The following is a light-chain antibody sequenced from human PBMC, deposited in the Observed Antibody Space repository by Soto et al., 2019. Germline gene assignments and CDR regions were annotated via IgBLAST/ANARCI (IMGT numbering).Light chain of an antibody. CDR3: CSYVGSSTSV. CDR1: SSDVGSYEL. V-gene: IGLV2-23*01. J-gene: IGLJ2*01. Sequence: QSALTQPASVSGSPGKSITISCTGTSSDVGSYELVSWYQQHPGKDPKLMIYEGSKGPSGVSNRFSGSKSGNTASLTISGLQAEDDAEYYCCSYVGSSTSVFGGGTKLTVL. CDR2: EGS.